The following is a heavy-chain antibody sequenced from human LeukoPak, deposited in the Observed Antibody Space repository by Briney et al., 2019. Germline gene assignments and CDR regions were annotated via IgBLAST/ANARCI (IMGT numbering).Heavy chain of an antibody. J-gene: IGHJ4*02. Sequence: PGGSLRLSCAASGFTFSTYSMNWVRQAPGKGLEWVAFIRYDGSNKYYADSVKGRFTISRDNSKNTLYLQMNSLRAEDTAVYYCAKDVGSCPFCYFDYWGQGTLVTVSS. D-gene: IGHD2-2*01. CDR3: AKDVGSCPFCYFDY. V-gene: IGHV3-30*02. CDR2: IRYDGSNK. CDR1: GFTFSTYS.